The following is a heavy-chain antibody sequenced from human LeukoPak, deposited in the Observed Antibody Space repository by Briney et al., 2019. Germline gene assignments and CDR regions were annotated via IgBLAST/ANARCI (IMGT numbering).Heavy chain of an antibody. J-gene: IGHJ4*02. V-gene: IGHV3-30*18. Sequence: GGSLRLSCAASGFTFSSYGMHWVRQAPGKGLEWVAVISYDGSNKYYADSVKGRFTISRDNSKNTLYLQMNSLRAEDTAVYYCAKGPTTVKQASHFDYWGQGTLVTVSS. D-gene: IGHD4-17*01. CDR1: GFTFSSYG. CDR2: ISYDGSNK. CDR3: AKGPTTVKQASHFDY.